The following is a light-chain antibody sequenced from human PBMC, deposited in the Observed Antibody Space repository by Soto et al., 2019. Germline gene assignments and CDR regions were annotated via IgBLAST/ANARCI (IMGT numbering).Light chain of an antibody. V-gene: IGKV3D-20*01. CDR3: QQYGSSPYT. CDR2: EAS. CDR1: QSVSSH. Sequence: EIVLTQSPATLSLSPGERATLSWGASQSVSSHLVWYQQKPGQAPSLLIYEASTRAPGTPDRFSGSGSGTDFNLTISRLETEDFAVYDCQQYGSSPYTFGLGTKVDIK. J-gene: IGKJ2*01.